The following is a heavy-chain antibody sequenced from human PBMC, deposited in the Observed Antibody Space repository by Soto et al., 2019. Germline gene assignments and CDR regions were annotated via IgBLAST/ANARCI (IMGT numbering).Heavy chain of an antibody. CDR1: GYTFTSYD. Sequence: SVKVSCKASGYTFTSYDINWVRQAPGQGLEWMGRIIPILGIANYAQKFQGRVTITADKSTSTAYMELSSLRSEDTAVYYCARGGEYDSSGHYYYYGMDVWGQGTTVTVS. D-gene: IGHD3-22*01. CDR2: IIPILGIA. J-gene: IGHJ6*02. CDR3: ARGGEYDSSGHYYYYGMDV. V-gene: IGHV1-69*04.